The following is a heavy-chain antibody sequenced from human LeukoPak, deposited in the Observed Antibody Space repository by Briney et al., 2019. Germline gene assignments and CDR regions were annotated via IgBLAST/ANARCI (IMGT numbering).Heavy chain of an antibody. D-gene: IGHD6-13*01. V-gene: IGHV4-34*01. CDR1: GGSFSGYY. CDR2: INHSGST. J-gene: IGHJ2*01. CDR3: ARLSSSWYQDWYFDL. Sequence: SETLSLTCAVYGGSFSGYYWSWIRQPPGKGLERIGEINHSGSTNYNPSLKSRVSMSVDTSKKQFSLKLCSVTAADTAVYYCARLSSSWYQDWYFDLWGRGTLVTVSS.